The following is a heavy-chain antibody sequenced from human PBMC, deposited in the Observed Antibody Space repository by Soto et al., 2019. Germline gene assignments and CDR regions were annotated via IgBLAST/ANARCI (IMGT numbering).Heavy chain of an antibody. CDR3: ARDHLILPAHDFFYGSDV. Sequence: GGSLRLSCEVSGFTFSMYSMSWVRQSPGKGLEWVAKIPQDGIDGHYADSVKGRFIISRDNGKNSLHLQLNNLRAEDTAVYYCARDHLILPAHDFFYGSDVWGRGATVTVSS. D-gene: IGHD2-21*02. J-gene: IGHJ6*02. CDR2: IPQDGIDG. CDR1: GFTFSMYS. V-gene: IGHV3-7*03.